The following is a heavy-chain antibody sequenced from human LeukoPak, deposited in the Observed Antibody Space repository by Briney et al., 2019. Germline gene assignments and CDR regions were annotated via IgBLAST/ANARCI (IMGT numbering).Heavy chain of an antibody. CDR2: ISAYNGNT. D-gene: IGHD5-12*01. CDR1: GYTFTSYG. V-gene: IGHV1-18*01. CDR3: ARSSLPGYVPKNPDYYMDV. J-gene: IGHJ6*03. Sequence: ASVKVSCKASGYTFTSYGINWVRQAPGQGPEWMGWISAYNGNTKYAQNLQGRVTMTTDTSTSTAYMELRSLRSEDTAVYYCARSSLPGYVPKNPDYYMDVWGKGTTVTVSS.